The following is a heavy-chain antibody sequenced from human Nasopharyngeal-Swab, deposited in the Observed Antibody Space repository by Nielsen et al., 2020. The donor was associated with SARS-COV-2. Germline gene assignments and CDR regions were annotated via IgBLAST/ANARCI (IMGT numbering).Heavy chain of an antibody. D-gene: IGHD4-17*01. CDR2: ISSSSSYT. Sequence: GGSLRLSCAASGFTFSDYYMSWIRQAPGKGLEWVSYISSSSSYTNYADSVKGRFTISRDNAKNSLYLQMDSLRAEDTALYYCARDPYGDYATGQFDYWGQGTLVTVSS. CDR1: GFTFSDYY. J-gene: IGHJ4*02. CDR3: ARDPYGDYATGQFDY. V-gene: IGHV3-11*06.